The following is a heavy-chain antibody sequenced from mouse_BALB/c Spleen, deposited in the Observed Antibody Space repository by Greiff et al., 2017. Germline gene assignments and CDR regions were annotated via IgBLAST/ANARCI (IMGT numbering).Heavy chain of an antibody. J-gene: IGHJ4*01. V-gene: IGHV5-9-4*01. D-gene: IGHD1-3*01. Sequence: DVQLVESGGGLVKPGGSLKLSCAASGFTFSSYAMSWVRQSPEKRLEWVAEISSGGSYTYYPDTVTGRFTISRDNAKNTLYLEMSSLRSEDTAMYYCARVYPGAMDYWGQGTSVTVSS. CDR3: ARVYPGAMDY. CDR1: GFTFSSYA. CDR2: ISSGGSYT.